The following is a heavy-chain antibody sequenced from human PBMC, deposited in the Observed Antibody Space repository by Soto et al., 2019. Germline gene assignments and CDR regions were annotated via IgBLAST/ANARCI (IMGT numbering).Heavy chain of an antibody. CDR3: ARDRKDFGAAAGTDVDYYYYGMDV. D-gene: IGHD6-13*01. Sequence: SETLSLTCTVSGGSISSYYWSWIRRPPGKGLEWIGYIYYSGSTNYNPSLKSRVTISVDTSKNQFSLKLSSVTAADTAVYYCARDRKDFGAAAGTDVDYYYYGMDVWGQGTTVTVSS. V-gene: IGHV4-59*01. CDR1: GGSISSYY. J-gene: IGHJ6*02. CDR2: IYYSGST.